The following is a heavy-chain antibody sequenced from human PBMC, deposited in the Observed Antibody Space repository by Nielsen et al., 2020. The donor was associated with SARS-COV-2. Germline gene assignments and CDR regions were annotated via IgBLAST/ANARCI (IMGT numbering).Heavy chain of an antibody. V-gene: IGHV3-23*01. CDR3: AKAVRKRVAADVPYSFGLDV. CDR2: FGGSGDRT. Sequence: GESLKISCAASGFTFSNYAISWVRQAPGKGLEWVSAFGGSGDRTYYADPVKGRFTISRDNSKNTLYLQMNSLRADDTAVFYCAKAVRKRVAADVPYSFGLDVWGPGTTVTVSS. CDR1: GFTFSNYA. D-gene: IGHD6-13*01. J-gene: IGHJ6*02.